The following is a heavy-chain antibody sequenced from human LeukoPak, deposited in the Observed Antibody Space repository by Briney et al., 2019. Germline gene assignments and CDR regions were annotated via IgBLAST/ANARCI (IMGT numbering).Heavy chain of an antibody. CDR3: ARVGSGYYSGVPFDI. D-gene: IGHD3-22*01. CDR1: GGSFSGYY. CDR2: INHSGST. V-gene: IGHV4-34*01. J-gene: IGHJ3*02. Sequence: SETLSLTCAVYGGSFSGYYWSWIRQPPGKGLEWIGEINHSGSTNYHPSLKSRVTISVDTSKNQFSLKLSSVTAADTAVYYCARVGSGYYSGVPFDIWGQGTMVTVSS.